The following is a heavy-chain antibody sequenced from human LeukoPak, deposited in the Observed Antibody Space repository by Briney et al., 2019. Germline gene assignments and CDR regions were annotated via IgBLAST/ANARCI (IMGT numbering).Heavy chain of an antibody. CDR1: GFTFSSYG. V-gene: IGHV3-33*01. Sequence: GGPLRLSCAASGFTFSSYGMHWVRQAPGKGLEWVAVIWYDGSNKYYADSVKGRFTISRDNSKNTLYLQMNSLRAEDTAVYYCARDHYDFWSGYYRGYYYYGMDVWGQGTTVTVSS. J-gene: IGHJ6*02. D-gene: IGHD3-3*01. CDR2: IWYDGSNK. CDR3: ARDHYDFWSGYYRGYYYYGMDV.